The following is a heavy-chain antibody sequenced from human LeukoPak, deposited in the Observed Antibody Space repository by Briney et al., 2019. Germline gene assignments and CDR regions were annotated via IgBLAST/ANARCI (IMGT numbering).Heavy chain of an antibody. CDR3: ARADCSGGSCYYYYYYGMDV. CDR2: ISYDGSNK. Sequence: GGSLRLSCAASGFTFSSYAMHWVRQAPGKGLEWVAVISYDGSNKYYADSVKGRFTISRDNSKNTLYLQTNSLRAEDTAVYYCARADCSGGSCYYYYYYGMDVWGQGTTVTVSS. V-gene: IGHV3-30-3*01. CDR1: GFTFSSYA. D-gene: IGHD2-15*01. J-gene: IGHJ6*02.